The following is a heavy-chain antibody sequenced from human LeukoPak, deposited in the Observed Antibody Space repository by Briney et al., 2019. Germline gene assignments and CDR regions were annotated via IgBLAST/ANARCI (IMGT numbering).Heavy chain of an antibody. V-gene: IGHV3-7*01. CDR2: INQDGGEQ. Sequence: GGSLRLSCAASGFTFTNYWMSWVRQAPGKGLEWVAKINQDGGEQYYMESVKGRFTISRDNAKNSLYLQMNSLRAEDTAVYYCARDRVWTVLYWGQGTLVTVSS. CDR3: ARDRVWTVLY. CDR1: GFTFTNYW. J-gene: IGHJ4*02. D-gene: IGHD6-13*01.